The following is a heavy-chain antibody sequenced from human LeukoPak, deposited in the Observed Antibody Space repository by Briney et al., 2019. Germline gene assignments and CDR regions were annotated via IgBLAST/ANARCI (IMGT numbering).Heavy chain of an antibody. J-gene: IGHJ4*02. CDR2: IFHSGST. CDR3: ARQMWFGELLLIDS. Sequence: SETLSLTCAVSSGSIFSNNWWSWVRQPPGKGLEWIGQIFHSGSTSYSPSLKSRVTISVDKSKNQFSLKLTSVTVTDTAVYYCARQMWFGELLLIDSWGQGTLVTVSS. CDR1: SGSIFSNNW. D-gene: IGHD3-10*01. V-gene: IGHV4-4*02.